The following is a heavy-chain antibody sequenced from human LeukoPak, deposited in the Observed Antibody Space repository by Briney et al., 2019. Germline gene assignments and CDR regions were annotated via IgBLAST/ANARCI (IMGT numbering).Heavy chain of an antibody. J-gene: IGHJ5*02. V-gene: IGHV1-69*13. D-gene: IGHD3-3*01. CDR3: ARSVRGGYYNWFDP. Sequence: SVKVSCKASGGTFSSYAISWVRQAPGQGLEWMGGIIPIFGTANYAQKFQGRVTITADESTSAAYMELSSLRSEDTAVYYCARSVRGGYYNWFDPWGQGTLVTVSS. CDR2: IIPIFGTA. CDR1: GGTFSSYA.